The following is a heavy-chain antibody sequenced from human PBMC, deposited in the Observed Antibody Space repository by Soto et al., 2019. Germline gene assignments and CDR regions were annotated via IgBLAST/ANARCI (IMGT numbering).Heavy chain of an antibody. V-gene: IGHV3-7*04. D-gene: IGHD2-21*01. CDR2: IKQDGSEK. Sequence: EVQLVESGGGLVQPGGSLRLSCAASGFTFSTYWMTWIRQAPGKGLEWVANIKQDGSEKYYVDSVKGRFTISRDNAKNSLYLQMNSLRAEDTGVYHCAGALWANLWDYWVQGTLVTVSS. CDR1: GFTFSTYW. CDR3: AGALWANLWDY. J-gene: IGHJ4*02.